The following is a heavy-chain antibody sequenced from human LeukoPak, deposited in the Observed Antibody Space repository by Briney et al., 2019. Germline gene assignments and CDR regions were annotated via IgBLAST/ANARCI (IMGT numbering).Heavy chain of an antibody. V-gene: IGHV1-2*02. J-gene: IGHJ3*02. D-gene: IGHD2-2*01. CDR2: INPNSGDT. CDR1: GYTFTDYY. Sequence: GASVKVSCKASGYTFTDYYMHWVRQAPGQGLEWMGWINPNSGDTNYAQKFQGRVTMTRDTSISTAYMELSRLRSDDTAVYYCARGRGVPAARGYAFDIWGQGTMVTVSS. CDR3: ARGRGVPAARGYAFDI.